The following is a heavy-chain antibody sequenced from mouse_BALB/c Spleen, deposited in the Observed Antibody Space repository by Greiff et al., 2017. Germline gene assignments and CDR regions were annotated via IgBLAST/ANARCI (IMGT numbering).Heavy chain of an antibody. Sequence: VKVVESGPGLVAPAESLSITCTVSGFTLTSYGVHWVRQPPGKGLEWMGVIWAGGSTNYNSDLMSRLSISKDNSKCQVFLKMNSLQTDDTAMYYCARDNLGFDYWGQGTTLTVSS. D-gene: IGHD4-1*01. CDR1: GFTLTSYG. V-gene: IGHV2-9*02. CDR3: ARDNLGFDY. CDR2: IWAGGST. J-gene: IGHJ2*01.